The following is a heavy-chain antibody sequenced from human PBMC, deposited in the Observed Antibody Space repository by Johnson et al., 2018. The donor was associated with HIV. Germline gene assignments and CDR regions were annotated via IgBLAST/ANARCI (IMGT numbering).Heavy chain of an antibody. CDR2: ISSSGSTI. V-gene: IGHV3-11*04. CDR1: GFTFSDYY. J-gene: IGHJ3*02. CDR3: ATRDPTYRPGAFDI. Sequence: QMLLVESGGGLVKPGGSLRLSCAASGFTFSDYYMSWIRQAPGKGLEWVSYISSSGSTIYYADSVKGRFIISRDNAKNSLYLQMNSLRAEDTAVYYCATRDPTYRPGAFDIWGQGTMVTVSS. D-gene: IGHD1-14*01.